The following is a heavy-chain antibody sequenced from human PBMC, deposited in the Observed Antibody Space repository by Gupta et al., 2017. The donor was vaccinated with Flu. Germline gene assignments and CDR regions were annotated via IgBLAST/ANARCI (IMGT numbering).Heavy chain of an antibody. CDR1: GYTFTGYY. CDR2: INHNSGGT. J-gene: IGHJ4*02. Sequence: QVQLVQSGAEVKKPGASVKVSCKASGYTFTGYYMHCVRQAPGQGLEWMGWINHNSGGTNYAQKFQGRVTMTRDTSISTAYMELSRLRSDDTAVYYCARDFGSGSRPFDYWGQGTLVTVSS. CDR3: ARDFGSGSRPFDY. D-gene: IGHD3-10*01. V-gene: IGHV1-2*02.